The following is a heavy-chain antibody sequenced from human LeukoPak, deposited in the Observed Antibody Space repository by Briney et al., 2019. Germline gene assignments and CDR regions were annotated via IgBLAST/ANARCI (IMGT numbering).Heavy chain of an antibody. V-gene: IGHV3-53*01. Sequence: GGSLRLSCAASGFTVSSNYMSWVRQAPGKGLEWVSVIYSGGSTYYADSVEGRFTISRDNSKNTLYLQMNSLRAEDTAVYYCARGTYSSSWSFDYWGQGTLVTVSS. J-gene: IGHJ4*02. CDR2: IYSGGST. CDR1: GFTVSSNY. D-gene: IGHD6-13*01. CDR3: ARGTYSSSWSFDY.